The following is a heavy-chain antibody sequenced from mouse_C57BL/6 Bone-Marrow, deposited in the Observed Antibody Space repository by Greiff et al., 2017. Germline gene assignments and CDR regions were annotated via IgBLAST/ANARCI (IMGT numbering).Heavy chain of an antibody. CDR3: ARRTFNFFFDY. CDR2: ISNGGGST. Sequence: EVNVVESGGGLVQPGGSLKLSCAASGFTFSDYYMYWVRQTPEKRLEWVAYISNGGGSTYYPDTVKGRFTISRDNAKNTLYLQMSRLKSEDTAMYYCARRTFNFFFDYWGQGTTLTVSS. D-gene: IGHD4-1*02. CDR1: GFTFSDYY. J-gene: IGHJ2*01. V-gene: IGHV5-12*01.